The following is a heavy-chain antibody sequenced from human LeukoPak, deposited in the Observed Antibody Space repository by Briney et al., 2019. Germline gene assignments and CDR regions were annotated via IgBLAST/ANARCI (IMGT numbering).Heavy chain of an antibody. Sequence: ASVKVSCKASGYTFTSYGNSWVRQAPGQGLEWMGWISAYNGNTNYAQKLQGRVTMTTDTSTSTACMELRSLRSDDTAVYYCARVHDYGDYVLGYWGQGTLVTVSS. CDR2: ISAYNGNT. CDR1: GYTFTSYG. D-gene: IGHD4-17*01. J-gene: IGHJ4*02. CDR3: ARVHDYGDYVLGY. V-gene: IGHV1-18*01.